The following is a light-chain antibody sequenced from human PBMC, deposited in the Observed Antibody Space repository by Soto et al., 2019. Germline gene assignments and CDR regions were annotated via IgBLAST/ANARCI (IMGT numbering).Light chain of an antibody. J-gene: IGLJ2*01. CDR1: SSDVGGYNY. Sequence: QSALTQPASVSGSPGQSITISCTGTSSDVGGYNYVSWYQQHPGKAPKLMIYDVSNRPSGVSNRCSGSKSGNTASLTISGRQAEDEADYYCSSYTRSSTLVVFGGGTQLTVL. V-gene: IGLV2-14*01. CDR3: SSYTRSSTLVV. CDR2: DVS.